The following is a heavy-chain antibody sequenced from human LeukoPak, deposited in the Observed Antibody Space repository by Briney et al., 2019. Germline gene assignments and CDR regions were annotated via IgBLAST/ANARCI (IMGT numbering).Heavy chain of an antibody. CDR2: ISTYNGNT. V-gene: IGHV1-18*01. CDR1: GYSFISYG. Sequence: GASVKVSCKASGYSFISYGISWVRQAPGQGLEWMGWISTYNGNTNFAQKVQGRVTMTTDTSTSTAYMELRSLRSDDTAVYYCARPLPRSTSCYDYWGQGTLVTVSS. J-gene: IGHJ4*02. D-gene: IGHD2-2*01. CDR3: ARPLPRSTSCYDY.